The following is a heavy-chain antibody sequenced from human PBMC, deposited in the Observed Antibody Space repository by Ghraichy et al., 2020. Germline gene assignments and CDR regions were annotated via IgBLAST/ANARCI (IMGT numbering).Heavy chain of an antibody. CDR1: GGSISSSNW. CDR2: IYHSGST. CDR3: ARVSYCGGDCYSKRWFDP. V-gene: IGHV4-4*02. D-gene: IGHD2-21*01. Sequence: ESLNISCAVSGGSISSSNWWSWVRQPPGKGLEWIGEIYHSGSTNYNPSLKSRVTISVDKSKNQFSLKLSSVTAADTAVYYCARVSYCGGDCYSKRWFDPWGQGTLVTVSS. J-gene: IGHJ5*02.